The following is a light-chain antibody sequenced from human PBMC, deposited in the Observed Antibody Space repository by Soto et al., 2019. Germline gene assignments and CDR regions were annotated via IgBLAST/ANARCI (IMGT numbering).Light chain of an antibody. CDR1: QFISTY. Sequence: DIPMTQSSFSLSSSVGARVTITCLASQFISTYLNWYQQKAGKAPTVLIYAASTLQRGVPSRFSGSGSGTDFTLTITSLQPEDFATYYCQQSYSIFFTFGQGTRLEIK. V-gene: IGKV1-39*01. CDR3: QQSYSIFFT. CDR2: AAS. J-gene: IGKJ5*01.